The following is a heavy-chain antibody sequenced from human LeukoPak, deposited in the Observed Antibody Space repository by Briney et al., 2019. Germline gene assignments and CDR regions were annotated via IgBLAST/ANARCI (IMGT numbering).Heavy chain of an antibody. CDR1: GFMFSDYW. J-gene: IGHJ4*02. V-gene: IGHV3-7*01. CDR2: INRHGNEV. CDR3: ARVGTWELQRVFDY. D-gene: IGHD1-1*01. Sequence: AGSLRLSCAASGFMFSDYWMTWVRQVPGTGLEWVANINRHGNEVHYVDSVKGRFTISRDNAKNSLYLQLDSLRVEDTAVYYCARVGTWELQRVFDYWGQGTLVTVSS.